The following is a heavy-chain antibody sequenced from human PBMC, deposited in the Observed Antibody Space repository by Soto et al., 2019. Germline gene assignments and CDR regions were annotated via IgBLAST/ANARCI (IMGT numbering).Heavy chain of an antibody. CDR3: HASGYLSSYEWFDP. CDR2: INTDGSST. D-gene: IGHD5-12*01. Sequence: EVQLEESGGGLVQPGGSLRLSCAASGFSFRSYWMHWVRQAPGKGLSWVSCINTDGSSTNYADSVKGRLTISSDNAKNTLYLQMNSLRAQDTAVYYCHASGYLSSYEWFDPWGPGTLLTVSS. V-gene: IGHV3-74*01. CDR1: GFSFRSYW. J-gene: IGHJ5*02.